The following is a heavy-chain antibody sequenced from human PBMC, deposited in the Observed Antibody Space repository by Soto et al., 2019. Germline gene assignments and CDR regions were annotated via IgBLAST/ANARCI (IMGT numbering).Heavy chain of an antibody. CDR3: ARVGRWLQYFDY. D-gene: IGHD5-12*01. V-gene: IGHV3-72*01. Sequence: EVQLVESGGGLVQPGGSLRLSCAASGFTFSDHYMDWVRQAPGKGLEWVGRTRNKANRYSTEYAASVKGRFTFSRDDSKNSLYLQMNSLKTEVTAVYYCARVGRWLQYFDYWGQGALVTVSS. CDR1: GFTFSDHY. CDR2: TRNKANRYST. J-gene: IGHJ4*02.